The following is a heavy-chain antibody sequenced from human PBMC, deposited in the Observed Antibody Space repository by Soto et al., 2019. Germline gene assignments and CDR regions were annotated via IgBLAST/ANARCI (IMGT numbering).Heavy chain of an antibody. J-gene: IGHJ4*02. CDR1: GFTFSSYW. CDR3: ARDLRGGSSSIDY. D-gene: IGHD6-6*01. Sequence: PGGSLRLSCAASGFTFSSYWMHWVRQGPGKGLEWVSVILYDGSNKYYADSVKGRFTISRDNSKNTLYLQMNSLRAEDTAVYYCARDLRGGSSSIDYWGQGTLVTVSS. V-gene: IGHV3-30-3*01. CDR2: ILYDGSNK.